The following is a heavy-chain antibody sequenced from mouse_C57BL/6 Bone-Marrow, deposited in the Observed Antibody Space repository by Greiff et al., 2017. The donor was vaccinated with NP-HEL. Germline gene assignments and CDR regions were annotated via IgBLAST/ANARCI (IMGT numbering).Heavy chain of an antibody. CDR1: GYSITSGYY. CDR3: ARDETTVFDY. V-gene: IGHV3-6*01. Sequence: EVKLMESGPGLVKPSQSLSLTCSVTGYSITSGYYWNWIRQFPGNKLEWMGYISYDGSNNYNPSLKNRISITRDTSKNQFFMKLNSVTTEDTATYYCARDETTVFDYWGQGTTLTVSS. CDR2: ISYDGSN. D-gene: IGHD1-1*01. J-gene: IGHJ2*01.